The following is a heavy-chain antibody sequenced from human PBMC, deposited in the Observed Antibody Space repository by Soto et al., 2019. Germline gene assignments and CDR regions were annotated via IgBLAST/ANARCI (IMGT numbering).Heavy chain of an antibody. CDR2: ISGSGGST. V-gene: IGHV3-23*01. CDR1: GFTFSSYA. CDR3: AKDLGVIWSGFSGNYGLED. J-gene: IGHJ6*02. D-gene: IGHD3-3*01. Sequence: EVQLLESGGGLVQPGGSLRLSCAASGFTFSSYAMSWVRQAPGKGLEWVSAISGSGGSTYYADSVKGRFTISRDISKNTLCLQMNSLRAEDTAVYYCAKDLGVIWSGFSGNYGLEDWGQGATVTVSS.